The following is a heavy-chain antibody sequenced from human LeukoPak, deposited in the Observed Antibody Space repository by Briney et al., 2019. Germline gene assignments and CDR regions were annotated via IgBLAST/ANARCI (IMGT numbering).Heavy chain of an antibody. V-gene: IGHV1-69*05. CDR3: ARGVAGGTFEDYYYYYMDV. J-gene: IGHJ6*03. Sequence: RASVKVSCKASGGTFSSYAISWVRQAPGQGLEWMGGIIPIFGAANYAQKVQGRVTITTDESTSTAYLELSSLRSEDTAVYYCARGVAGGTFEDYYYYYMDVWGKGTTVTVSS. D-gene: IGHD3-16*01. CDR1: GGTFSSYA. CDR2: IIPIFGAA.